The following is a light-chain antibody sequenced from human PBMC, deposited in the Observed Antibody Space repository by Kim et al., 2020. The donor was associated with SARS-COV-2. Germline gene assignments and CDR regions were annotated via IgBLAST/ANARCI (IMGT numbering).Light chain of an antibody. J-gene: IGLJ3*02. CDR3: QVWNSSSDHWV. V-gene: IGLV3-21*04. CDR1: NIGSKS. CDR2: YDG. Sequence: APGKTAGITCGGNNIGSKSVHGYQHKPGQAPVLVIYYDGDRPSGIPERFSGSNSGNTATLAISRVEAGDEADYYCQVWNSSSDHWVFGGGTQLTVL.